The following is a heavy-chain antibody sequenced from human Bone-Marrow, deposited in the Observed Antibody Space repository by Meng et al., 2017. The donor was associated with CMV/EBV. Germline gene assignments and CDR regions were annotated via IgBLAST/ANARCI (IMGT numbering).Heavy chain of an antibody. Sequence: YTFTSHWMHWVRQAPGQGLEWVGVVNPTGGGALYAQILQGRVALTRDTSTNTDYMELSSLRSEDTAMYYCAKGASSNSFFRMGFIEDLGRGTLVTVSS. CDR2: VNPTGGGA. D-gene: IGHD6-13*01. J-gene: IGHJ1*01. V-gene: IGHV1-46*01. CDR1: YTFTSHW. CDR3: AKGASSNSFFRMGFIED.